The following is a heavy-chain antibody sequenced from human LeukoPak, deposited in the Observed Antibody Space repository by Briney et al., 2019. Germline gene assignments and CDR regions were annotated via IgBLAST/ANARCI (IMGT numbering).Heavy chain of an antibody. D-gene: IGHD3-10*01. V-gene: IGHV3-74*01. Sequence: RGSLRLSCAPSGFTLSSYWMHWVRQASGRGLVWVSRIYSVGSSSIYADSVKGRFTISRDNAENTLYLQMSSLRAEDTAVYYCARGRPGGYFDYWGQGTLVTVSS. CDR3: ARGRPGGYFDY. J-gene: IGHJ4*02. CDR2: IYSVGSSS. CDR1: GFTLSSYW.